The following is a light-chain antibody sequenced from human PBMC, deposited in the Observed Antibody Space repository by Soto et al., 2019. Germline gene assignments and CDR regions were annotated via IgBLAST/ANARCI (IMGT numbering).Light chain of an antibody. V-gene: IGKV1-39*01. CDR3: QQSYNSPYT. J-gene: IGKJ2*01. CDR2: AAT. Sequence: DIQMTQSPSSLSASLGDRVTITCRASQSINNYLIWYQQEEGKAPKLLIYAATSLQSGVPSRFSGSGSGTEFTLTISSLQPGDFATYYCQQSYNSPYTFGLGTKLEIK. CDR1: QSINNY.